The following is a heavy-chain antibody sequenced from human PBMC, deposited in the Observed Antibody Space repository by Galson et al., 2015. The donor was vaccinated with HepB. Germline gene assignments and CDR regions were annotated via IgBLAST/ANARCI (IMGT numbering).Heavy chain of an antibody. CDR2: ISGSGGST. Sequence: SLRLSCAASGFTFSSYAMSWVRQAPGKGLEWVSAISGSGGSTYYADSVKGRFTISRDNSKNTLYLQMNSLRAEDTAVYYCAKSNPILDVVVPAAIGGGFDYWGQGTLVTVSS. J-gene: IGHJ4*02. V-gene: IGHV3-23*01. D-gene: IGHD2-2*02. CDR3: AKSNPILDVVVPAAIGGGFDY. CDR1: GFTFSSYA.